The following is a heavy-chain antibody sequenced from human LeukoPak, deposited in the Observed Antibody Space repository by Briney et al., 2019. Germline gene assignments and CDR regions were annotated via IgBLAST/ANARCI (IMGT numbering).Heavy chain of an antibody. CDR3: ARGPWSGYSTWFDP. J-gene: IGHJ5*02. Sequence: GASVKVSFEGSGYTFTSYDINWVRQATGQGLEWMGWMNPNSGNKGYAQKFQGRVTITMNTSISTAYMRLGSLRSEDTAVYYCARGPWSGYSTWFDPGGQGTRLTVSS. V-gene: IGHV1-8*03. CDR2: MNPNSGNK. D-gene: IGHD3-3*01. CDR1: GYTFTSYD.